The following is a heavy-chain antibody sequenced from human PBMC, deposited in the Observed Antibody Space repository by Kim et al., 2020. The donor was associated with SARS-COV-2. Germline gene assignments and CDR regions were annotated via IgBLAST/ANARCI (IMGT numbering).Heavy chain of an antibody. CDR3: ARVTTVTTNWFDP. D-gene: IGHD4-17*01. V-gene: IGHV3-21*01. J-gene: IGHJ5*02. CDR1: GFTFSSYS. CDR2: ISSSSSYI. Sequence: GGSLRLSCAASGFTFSSYSMNWVRQAPGKGLEWVSSISSSSSYIYYADSVKGRFTISRDNAKNSLYLQMNSLRAEDTAVYYCARVTTVTTNWFDPWGQRTLVTVSS.